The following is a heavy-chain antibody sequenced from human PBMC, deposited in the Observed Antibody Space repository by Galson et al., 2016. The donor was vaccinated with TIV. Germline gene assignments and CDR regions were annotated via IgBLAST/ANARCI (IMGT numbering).Heavy chain of an antibody. CDR3: ARRPPSTIFGVVTWFAP. CDR1: GYTFSTYD. D-gene: IGHD3-3*01. CDR2: MHPKSGDT. V-gene: IGHV1-8*01. J-gene: IGHJ5*02. Sequence: SVKVSCKASGYTFSTYDINWVRQATGQGLEWMGWMHPKSGDTRYAQKFQGRVTMTRNTSISTAYMELSNLRSEDTAVYYCARRPPSTIFGVVTWFAPWGQGTLVTVSS.